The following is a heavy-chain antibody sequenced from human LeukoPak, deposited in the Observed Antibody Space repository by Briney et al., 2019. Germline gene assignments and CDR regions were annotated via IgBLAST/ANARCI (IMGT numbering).Heavy chain of an antibody. V-gene: IGHV3-30*18. CDR1: GFTFSSYG. J-gene: IGHJ6*04. CDR3: AKDQVMRYFELSMDV. Sequence: GGSLRLSCAASGFTFSSYGMHWVRQAPGKGLEWVAVISYDGSNKYYADSVKGRFTISRDNSKNTLYLQMNSLRAEDTAVYYCAKDQVMRYFELSMDVWGKGTTVTVSS. D-gene: IGHD3-9*01. CDR2: ISYDGSNK.